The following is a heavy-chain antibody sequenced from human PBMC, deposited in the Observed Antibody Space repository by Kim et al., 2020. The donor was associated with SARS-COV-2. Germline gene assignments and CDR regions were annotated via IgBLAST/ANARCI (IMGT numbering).Heavy chain of an antibody. CDR3: ALAPPGGSSSWDRFDY. J-gene: IGHJ4*02. CDR1: GGTFSSYA. D-gene: IGHD6-13*01. CDR2: IIPIFGTA. V-gene: IGHV1-69*13. Sequence: SVKVSCKASGGTFSSYAISWVRQAPGQGLEWMGGIIPIFGTANYAQKFQGRVTITADESTSTAYMELSSLRSEDTAVYYCALAPPGGSSSWDRFDYWGQGTLVTVSS.